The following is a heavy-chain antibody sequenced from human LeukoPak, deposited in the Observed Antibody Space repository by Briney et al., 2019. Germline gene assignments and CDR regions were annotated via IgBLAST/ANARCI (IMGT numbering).Heavy chain of an antibody. CDR1: GFTFSSYE. CDR3: ARDLRRLQFTPEGADY. J-gene: IGHJ4*02. CDR2: ISSGGSTI. D-gene: IGHD4-11*01. Sequence: GGSLRLSCAASGFTFSSYEMNWVRQAPGKGLEWVSYISSGGSTIYYADSVKGRFTISRDNAENSLYLQVNSLRAEDTAVYFCARDLRRLQFTPEGADYWGQGTLVTVSS. V-gene: IGHV3-48*03.